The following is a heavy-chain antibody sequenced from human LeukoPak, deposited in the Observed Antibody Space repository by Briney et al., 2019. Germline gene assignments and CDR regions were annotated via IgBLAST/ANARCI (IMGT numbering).Heavy chain of an antibody. CDR1: GFSFRSYG. V-gene: IGHV3-30*02. D-gene: IGHD1-26*01. CDR2: IRYDGSNK. J-gene: IGHJ4*02. CDR3: AKSSGGLPRDYFDY. Sequence: GGSLRLSRAASGFSFRSYGMHWVRQAPGKGLEWVAFIRYDGSNKYYAESVKGRFTISRDNSKNTLYLQMNSLRAEDTAVYYCAKSSGGLPRDYFDYWGQGTLVTVSS.